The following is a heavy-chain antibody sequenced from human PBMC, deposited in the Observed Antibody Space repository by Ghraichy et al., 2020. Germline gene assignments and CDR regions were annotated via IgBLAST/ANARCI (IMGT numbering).Heavy chain of an antibody. CDR2: INSDGSST. V-gene: IGHV3-74*01. J-gene: IGHJ4*02. CDR3: ARAYYDSSGYRFDY. Sequence: LSLTCAASGFTFSSYWMHWVRQATGKGLVWVSRINSDGSSTSYADSVKGRFTISRDNAKNTLYLQMNSLRAEDTAVYYCARAYYDSSGYRFDYWGQGTLVTVSS. D-gene: IGHD3-22*01. CDR1: GFTFSSYW.